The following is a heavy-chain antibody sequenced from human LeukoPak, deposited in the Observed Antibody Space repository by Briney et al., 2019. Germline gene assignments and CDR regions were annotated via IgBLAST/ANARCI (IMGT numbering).Heavy chain of an antibody. CDR2: IYSRGGT. V-gene: IGHV3-53*01. J-gene: IGHJ4*02. CDR1: GFSVSNNY. Sequence: PGGSLRLSCAVSGFSVSNNYMNWVRQAPGKGLEWVSLIYSRGGTSYADSVKGRFTISRDNARNTLYLQMNSLRAEDTAVYYCAREGSFSGIYALQYWGQGTVVTVSS. D-gene: IGHD1-26*01. CDR3: AREGSFSGIYALQY.